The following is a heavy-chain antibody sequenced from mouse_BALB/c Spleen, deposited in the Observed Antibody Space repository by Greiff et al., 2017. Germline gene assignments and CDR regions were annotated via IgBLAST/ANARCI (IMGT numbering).Heavy chain of an antibody. CDR1: GYTFTSYW. J-gene: IGHJ3*01. Sequence: VQLQESGAELARPGASVKLSCKASGYTFTSYWMQWVKQRPGQGLEWIGAIYPGDGDTRYTQKFKGKATLTADKSSSTAYMQLSSLASEDSAVYYCARGGLRPFAYWGQGTLVTVSA. D-gene: IGHD2-4*01. CDR2: IYPGDGDT. CDR3: ARGGLRPFAY. V-gene: IGHV1-87*01.